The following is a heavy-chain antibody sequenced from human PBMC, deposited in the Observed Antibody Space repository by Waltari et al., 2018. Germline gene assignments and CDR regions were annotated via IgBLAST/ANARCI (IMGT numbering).Heavy chain of an antibody. D-gene: IGHD3-16*01. CDR3: SRVSASGDGMDV. V-gene: IGHV3-49*03. J-gene: IGHJ6*02. Sequence: EVQLVESGGGLVQPGRSLRLFCTTSGFTFGDHALSWFRQAPGKVLEWVGFIRSKIYGGTADYAASVKGRFTVSRDDSKSIAYLQMDSLKTEDTAVYYCSRVSASGDGMDVWGQGTTVTVSS. CDR2: IRSKIYGGTA. CDR1: GFTFGDHA.